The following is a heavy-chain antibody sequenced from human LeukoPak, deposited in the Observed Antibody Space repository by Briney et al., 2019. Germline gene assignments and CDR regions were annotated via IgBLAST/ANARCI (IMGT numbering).Heavy chain of an antibody. CDR1: GFTFSSYA. Sequence: GGSLRLSCAASGFTFSSYAMSWVRQAPGKGLEWVSGISGSGSDGSTYYADSVKGRFTVSRDNPKNTLYVQMKSLRAEDTAVYYCAKDFVVVPGNVNYFDYWGQGTLVTVSS. CDR2: ISGSGSDGST. D-gene: IGHD2-21*02. CDR3: AKDFVVVPGNVNYFDY. V-gene: IGHV3-23*01. J-gene: IGHJ4*02.